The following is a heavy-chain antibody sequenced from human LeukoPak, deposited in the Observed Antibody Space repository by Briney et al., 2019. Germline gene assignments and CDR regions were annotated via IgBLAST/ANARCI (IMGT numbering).Heavy chain of an antibody. Sequence: NPSETLSLTCTVSGDSITNHYWNWIRQPPGKGLEWIGNLFHTGNTDYNPSLKSRVTISIQTSKNQFSLKLSSVTAADTAVYYCARTQMYFDISIGHHRYFYYWRQGILVTVSS. CDR1: GDSITNHY. D-gene: IGHD3-9*01. V-gene: IGHV4-59*11. CDR2: LFHTGNT. J-gene: IGHJ4*02. CDR3: ARTQMYFDISIGHHRYFYY.